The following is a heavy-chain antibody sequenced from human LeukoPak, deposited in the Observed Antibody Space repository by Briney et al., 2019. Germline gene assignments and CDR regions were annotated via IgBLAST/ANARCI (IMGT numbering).Heavy chain of an antibody. V-gene: IGHV3-23*01. Sequence: GGSLKISCEASGFTFSSYAMSWVRQAPGKGLEWVSTISGSGVSTYYADSVKGRFTISRDNSKNTLYLQMNSLRAEDTAVYYCALHGGSIWGQGTMVTVSS. CDR1: GFTFSSYA. CDR3: ALHGGSI. D-gene: IGHD6-25*01. J-gene: IGHJ3*02. CDR2: ISGSGVST.